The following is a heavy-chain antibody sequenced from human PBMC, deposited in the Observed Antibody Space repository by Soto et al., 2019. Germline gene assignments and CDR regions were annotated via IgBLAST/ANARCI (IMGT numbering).Heavy chain of an antibody. CDR1: GFPFSSFW. V-gene: IGHV3-7*01. CDR3: AKGGHLDY. J-gene: IGHJ4*02. Sequence: EVQLVESGGGLVKPGESLRLSCEASGFPFSSFWMSWVRQAPGKGLEWVANINEGGSEKYYVDSVRGRFTISRDNTKNSLSLQMNSLRAEDTALYYCAKGGHLDYWGQGTPVTVSS. CDR2: INEGGSEK.